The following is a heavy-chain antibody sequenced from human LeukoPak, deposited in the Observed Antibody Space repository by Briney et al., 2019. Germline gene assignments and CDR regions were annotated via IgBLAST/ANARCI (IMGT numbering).Heavy chain of an antibody. CDR2: IYHSGST. J-gene: IGHJ5*02. V-gene: IGHV4-30-2*01. Sequence: PSETLSLTCAVSGGSISSGGYSWSWIRQPPGKGLGWIGYIYHSGSTYYNPSLKSRVTLSVDRSKNQFSLKLSSVTAADTAVYYCARVLYGRCSGGSCYPRSHNWFDPWGQGTLVTVSS. D-gene: IGHD2-15*01. CDR1: GGSISSGGYS. CDR3: ARVLYGRCSGGSCYPRSHNWFDP.